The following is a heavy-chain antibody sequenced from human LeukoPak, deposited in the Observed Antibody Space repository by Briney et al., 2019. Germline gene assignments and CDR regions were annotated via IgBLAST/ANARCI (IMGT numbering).Heavy chain of an antibody. CDR2: INHSGST. CDR3: ARVYPNRQWLVPRGSEYFQH. Sequence: PSETLSLTCAVYGGSFSGYYWSWIRQPPGKGLEWIGEINHSGSTNYNPSLKSRVTISVDTSKNQFSLKLSSVTAADTAVYYCARVYPNRQWLVPRGSEYFQHWGQGTLVTVSS. J-gene: IGHJ1*01. V-gene: IGHV4-34*01. D-gene: IGHD6-19*01. CDR1: GGSFSGYY.